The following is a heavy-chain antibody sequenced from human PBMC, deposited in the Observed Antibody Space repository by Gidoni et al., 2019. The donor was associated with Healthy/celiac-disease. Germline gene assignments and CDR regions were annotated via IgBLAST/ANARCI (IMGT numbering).Heavy chain of an antibody. D-gene: IGHD6-19*01. V-gene: IGHV4-59*01. CDR1: GGSISSYY. CDR2: IYYSGST. CDR3: ARVFLAVAGTPVFDY. Sequence: QVQLQESGPGLVKPSETLSLTCTVSGGSISSYYWSWIRQPPGKGLEWIGYIYYSGSTHYNPSLKSRVTISVDTSKNKFSLKLSSVTAADTAVYYCARVFLAVAGTPVFDYWGQGTLVTVSS. J-gene: IGHJ4*02.